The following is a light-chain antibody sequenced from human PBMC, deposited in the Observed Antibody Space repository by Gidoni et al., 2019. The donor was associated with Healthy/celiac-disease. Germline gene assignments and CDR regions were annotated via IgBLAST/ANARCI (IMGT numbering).Light chain of an antibody. CDR1: QSVSSSY. CDR2: GAS. Sequence: EIVLTQSPCTLYLSPGESATLSCMASQSVSSSYLAWYQQRPGQAPRLLSYGASSRATGIPDRFSGSGSGTDFTLTISRLEPEDFAVYYRQQYGSSPTFGQGTKLEIK. CDR3: QQYGSSPT. J-gene: IGKJ2*01. V-gene: IGKV3-20*01.